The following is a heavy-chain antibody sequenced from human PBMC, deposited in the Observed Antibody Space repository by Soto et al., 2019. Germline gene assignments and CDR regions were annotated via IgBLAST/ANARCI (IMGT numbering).Heavy chain of an antibody. J-gene: IGHJ4*02. CDR2: INHSGTV. CDR3: ARAGAALVRGSIGGFDY. CDR1: GGAFNGYY. Sequence: QVHLQQWGAGLLKPSETLSLTCAANGGAFNGYYWTWIRQSPGKGLQWIGEINHSGTVDYNPSLTSRVTFSIDTSKKPFSLPLTSVTAADPAVYYCARAGAALVRGSIGGFDYWGQGTLVTVSS. D-gene: IGHD3-10*01. V-gene: IGHV4-34*01.